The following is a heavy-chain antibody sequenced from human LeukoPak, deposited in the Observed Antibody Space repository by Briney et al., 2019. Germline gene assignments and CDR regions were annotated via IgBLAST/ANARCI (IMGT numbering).Heavy chain of an antibody. CDR1: GYTFTSYG. CDR3: ARDPRVIVVVPAADYYYYYGMDV. J-gene: IGHJ6*02. V-gene: IGHV1-18*01. Sequence: ASVKVSCKASGYTFTSYGISWVRQAPGQGLEWMGWISAYNGNTNYAQKFQGRVTMTTDTSTSTAYMELRSLRSDDTAVYYCARDPRVIVVVPAADYYYYYGMDVWGQGTTVTVSS. CDR2: ISAYNGNT. D-gene: IGHD2-2*01.